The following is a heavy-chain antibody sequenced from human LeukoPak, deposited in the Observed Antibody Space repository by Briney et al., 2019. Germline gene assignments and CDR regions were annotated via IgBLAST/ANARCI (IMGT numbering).Heavy chain of an antibody. CDR3: ARVLVSWGVRGAPYYFDH. J-gene: IGHJ4*02. V-gene: IGHV4-59*01. CDR2: IYYSGSS. CDR1: GGPSSTYY. D-gene: IGHD3-10*01. Sequence: PSETLSLTCTVSGGPSSTYYWSWIRQSPGKGLEWIGYIYYSGSSSYNPSLESRVTMSVDTSKNQFSLKLRSVTAADTAVYYCARVLVSWGVRGAPYYFDHWGAGTLVTVSS.